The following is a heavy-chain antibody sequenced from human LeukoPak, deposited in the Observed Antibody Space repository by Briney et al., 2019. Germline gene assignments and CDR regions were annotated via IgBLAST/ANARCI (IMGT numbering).Heavy chain of an antibody. D-gene: IGHD5-12*01. CDR2: IYYRGST. V-gene: IGHV4-31*03. J-gene: IGHJ6*02. Sequence: SHTLSLTCTVSGGSISCAGYYWSWIRQHPGKGLQWIRYIYYRGSTYYNPSLKRRCTISVDTSKIQFSLKLSSVTAADTAVYYCARVPWGVATIFHYFYGIDVGDQGTTLTVS. CDR3: ARVPWGVATIFHYFYGIDV. CDR1: GGSISCAGYY.